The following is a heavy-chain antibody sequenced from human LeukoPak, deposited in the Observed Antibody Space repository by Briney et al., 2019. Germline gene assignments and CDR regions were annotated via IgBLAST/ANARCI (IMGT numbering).Heavy chain of an antibody. CDR1: GYTFTGYY. V-gene: IGHV1-2*02. CDR2: INPNSGGT. Sequence: GASVKVSCKASGYTFTGYYMHWVRQAPGQGLEWIGWINPNSGGTNYAQKFQGRVTMTRDTSISTAYMELSRLRSDDTAVYYCARELYGDYVGYYGMDVWGQGTTVTVSS. J-gene: IGHJ6*02. D-gene: IGHD4-17*01. CDR3: ARELYGDYVGYYGMDV.